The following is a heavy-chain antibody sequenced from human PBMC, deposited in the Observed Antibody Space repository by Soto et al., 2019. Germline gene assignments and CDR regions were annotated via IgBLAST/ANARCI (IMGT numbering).Heavy chain of an antibody. CDR3: ARQIFDADAGPNFQYYFDT. Sequence: GASLKISCKGSGYSFAGYWITWVRQKPGKGLEWMGRIDPSDSQTYYSPSFRGHVTISVTKSITTVFLQWSSLRASDTSMYYCARQIFDADAGPNFQYYFDTWDQGTRVAVSS. CDR1: GYSFAGYW. CDR2: IDPSDSQT. V-gene: IGHV5-10-1*01. J-gene: IGHJ4*02. D-gene: IGHD3-9*01.